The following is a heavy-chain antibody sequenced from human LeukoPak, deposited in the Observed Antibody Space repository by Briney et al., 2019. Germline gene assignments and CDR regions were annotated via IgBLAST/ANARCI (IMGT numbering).Heavy chain of an antibody. CDR3: VRNFDSYNAFDI. D-gene: IGHD3-22*01. V-gene: IGHV4-31*03. Sequence: SQTLSLTCTVSGDSISSGGYYWSWIRQHPGKGLEWIGYIYYNGNTCYNPSLKSRLTISGDTSKNQFSLKLSSVTAADTAVYYCVRNFDSYNAFDIWGQGTMVTASS. J-gene: IGHJ3*02. CDR2: IYYNGNT. CDR1: GDSISSGGYY.